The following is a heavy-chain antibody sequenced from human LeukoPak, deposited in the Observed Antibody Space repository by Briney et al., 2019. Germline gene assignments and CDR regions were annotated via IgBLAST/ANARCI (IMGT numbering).Heavy chain of an antibody. Sequence: SETLSLTCTVSGGSISGYFWNWIRQSPGKGLEWIGYIYHDGSTNYNPSLKSRVTISVDTSKNQFSLKLSSVTAADTAVYYCARALYYYDSSGYYYYFDYWGQGTLVTVSS. V-gene: IGHV4-59*01. J-gene: IGHJ4*02. CDR3: ARALYYYDSSGYYYYFDY. D-gene: IGHD3-22*01. CDR2: IYHDGST. CDR1: GGSISGYF.